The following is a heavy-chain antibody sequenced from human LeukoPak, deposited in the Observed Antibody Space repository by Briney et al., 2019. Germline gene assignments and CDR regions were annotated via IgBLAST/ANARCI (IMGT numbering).Heavy chain of an antibody. D-gene: IGHD3-22*01. CDR3: ATPYYYDSSGYPPYYYYYYMDV. CDR2: ISGIGGST. Sequence: GGSLRLSCAASEFTFSIYAMSWVREAPGKGLEWVSAISGIGGSTYYADSVKGRFTISRDNAKKSLYLQMNSLRAEDKAVYYCATPYYYDSSGYPPYYYYYYMDVWGKGTTVTVSS. J-gene: IGHJ6*03. CDR1: EFTFSIYA. V-gene: IGHV3-23*01.